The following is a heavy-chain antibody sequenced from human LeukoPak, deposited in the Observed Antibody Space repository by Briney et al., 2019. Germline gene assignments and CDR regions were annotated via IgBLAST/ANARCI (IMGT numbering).Heavy chain of an antibody. Sequence: GSLRLSCAAPGFTFSSYSMNWVRQAPGKGLEWVSYISSSSSTIYYADSVKGRFTISRDNAKNSLYLQMNSLRAEDTAVYYCASHPRYYYDSSGDYWGQGTLVTVSS. CDR3: ASHPRYYYDSSGDY. CDR1: GFTFSSYS. V-gene: IGHV3-48*01. CDR2: ISSSSSTI. D-gene: IGHD3-22*01. J-gene: IGHJ4*02.